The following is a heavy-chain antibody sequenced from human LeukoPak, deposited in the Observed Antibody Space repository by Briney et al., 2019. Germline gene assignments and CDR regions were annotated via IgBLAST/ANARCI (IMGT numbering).Heavy chain of an antibody. CDR2: ISYDGSNK. CDR1: GFTFSTYA. D-gene: IGHD3-16*02. J-gene: IGHJ4*02. Sequence: GGSLRLSCAASGFTFSTYALHWVRQAPGKGLEWVAVISYDGSNKYHADSVKGRFTISRDNSKNTLYLQMNSLRDEDTAVYYCARHRTASDYWGQGTLVTVSS. CDR3: ARHRTASDY. V-gene: IGHV3-30*04.